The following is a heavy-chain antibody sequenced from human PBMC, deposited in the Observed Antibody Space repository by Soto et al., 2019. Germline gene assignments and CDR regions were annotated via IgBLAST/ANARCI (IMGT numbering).Heavy chain of an antibody. J-gene: IGHJ4*02. V-gene: IGHV4-59*11. Sequence: QVHLQESGPGLVKPSETLSLTCTVSVGSINNHYWSWIRQPPGKGLEWIGYIYYTGSTNYNPSLKSRVTMPVDTSKNQFCLNLASLTAADTAIYYCARANWYSEYWGQGTLITVSS. CDR2: IYYTGST. D-gene: IGHD7-27*01. CDR1: VGSINNHY. CDR3: ARANWYSEY.